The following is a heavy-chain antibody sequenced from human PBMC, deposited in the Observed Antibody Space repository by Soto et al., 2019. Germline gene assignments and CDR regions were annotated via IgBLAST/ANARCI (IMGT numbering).Heavy chain of an antibody. J-gene: IGHJ4*02. V-gene: IGHV3-64*01. CDR3: AFEYFSGSLEFDY. CDR2: ISSNGGST. Sequence: PGGSLRLSCAASGFTFSSYAMHWVRQAPGKGLEYVSAISSNGGSTYYANSVKGRFTISRDNSKNTLYLQMGSLRAEDMAVYYCAFEYFSGSLEFDYWGQGTLVTVSS. CDR1: GFTFSSYA. D-gene: IGHD1-26*01.